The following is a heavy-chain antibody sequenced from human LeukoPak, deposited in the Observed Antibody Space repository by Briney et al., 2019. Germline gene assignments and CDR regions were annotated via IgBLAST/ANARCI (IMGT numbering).Heavy chain of an antibody. Sequence: GGSLRLSCAASGFTFNNYHMSWVRQAPGMGLEWVSSISSSSSYIFYAGSVKGRFTISRDNAKNSLYLQMSSLRAEDAAVYYCARSSIFYYYDSSGYYYLGYWGQGTLVTVSS. V-gene: IGHV3-21*01. CDR3: ARSSIFYYYDSSGYYYLGY. CDR1: GFTFNNYH. J-gene: IGHJ4*02. CDR2: ISSSSSYI. D-gene: IGHD3-22*01.